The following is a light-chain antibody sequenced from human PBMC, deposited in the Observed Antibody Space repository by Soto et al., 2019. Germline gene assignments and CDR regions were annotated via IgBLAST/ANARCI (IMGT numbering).Light chain of an antibody. Sequence: VVLTQSPATLSLSPGERATLSCRANQPVSANYLAWYQQKPGQSPRLLIYGASSRATGIPDRFSGSGSGTDFTLTISRLEPDDFAVFYCHQYGSAPFTFGPGTKVDI. CDR2: GAS. CDR1: QPVSANY. CDR3: HQYGSAPFT. J-gene: IGKJ3*01. V-gene: IGKV3-20*01.